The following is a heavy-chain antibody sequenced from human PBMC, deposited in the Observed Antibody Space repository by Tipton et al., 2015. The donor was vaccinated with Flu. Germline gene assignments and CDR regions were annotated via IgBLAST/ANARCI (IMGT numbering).Heavy chain of an antibody. Sequence: SLRLSCAASGFTFSSYEMNWVRQAPGKGLEWLSYISSSGSTISYADSVRGRFTISRDNAKNSLYLQLNSLRVGDTAVYYCATLTGDDYWGQGDLVTVSS. CDR1: GFTFSSYE. V-gene: IGHV3-48*03. CDR3: ATLTGDDY. D-gene: IGHD7-27*01. J-gene: IGHJ4*02. CDR2: ISSSGSTI.